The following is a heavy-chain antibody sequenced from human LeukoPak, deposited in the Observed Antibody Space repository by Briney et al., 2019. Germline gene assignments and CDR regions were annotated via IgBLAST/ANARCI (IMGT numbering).Heavy chain of an antibody. CDR1: GGSISSSSYY. J-gene: IGHJ4*02. V-gene: IGHV4-39*01. D-gene: IGHD5-18*01. CDR2: IYYSGST. Sequence: PSETLSLTCTVSGGSISSSSYYWGWIRQPPGKGLEWIGSIYYSGSTYYNPSLKSRVTISVDTSKNRFSLKLSSVTAADTAVYYCARTDTARGFDYWGQGTLVTVSS. CDR3: ARTDTARGFDY.